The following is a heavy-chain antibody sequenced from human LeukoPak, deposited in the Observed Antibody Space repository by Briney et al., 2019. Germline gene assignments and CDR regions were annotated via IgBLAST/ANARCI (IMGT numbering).Heavy chain of an antibody. CDR1: GYSFTSYW. CDR3: AREAVSGAIFGTFDY. J-gene: IGHJ4*02. V-gene: IGHV5-51*01. Sequence: RGESLKISCKGSGYSFTSYWIGWVRQMPGKGLEWMGIIYPGDSDTRYSPSFQGQVTISADKSTRTAYLQWSSLKASDTAMYYCAREAVSGAIFGTFDYWGQGTLVTVSS. CDR2: IYPGDSDT. D-gene: IGHD2-2*01.